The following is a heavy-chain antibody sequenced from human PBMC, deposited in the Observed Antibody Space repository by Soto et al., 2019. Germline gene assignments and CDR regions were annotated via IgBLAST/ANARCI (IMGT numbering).Heavy chain of an antibody. CDR2: TYYRSKWYN. Sequence: PSQTLSLTCAIAGDSVSSNSAAWNWIRQSPSRGLEWLGRTYYRSKWYNDYAISVKSRITINPDTSKNQFSLQLSSVTAADPAVYYCANFNWYFDLWGRGTLVTVSS. CDR1: GDSVSSNSAA. CDR3: ANFNWYFDL. J-gene: IGHJ2*01. V-gene: IGHV6-1*01. D-gene: IGHD1-7*01.